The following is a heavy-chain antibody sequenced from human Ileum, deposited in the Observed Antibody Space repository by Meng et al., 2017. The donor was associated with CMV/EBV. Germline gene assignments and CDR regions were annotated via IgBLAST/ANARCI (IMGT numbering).Heavy chain of an antibody. CDR3: AKAPTVKYYFDY. D-gene: IGHD4-11*01. J-gene: IGHJ4*02. CDR2: ISASGYIT. V-gene: IGHV3-23*01. CDR1: GFSLSDYA. Sequence: FAASGFSLSDYAMGWVRQAPGKGLEWVSVISASGYITFYAESVKGRFTIGRDSSKTTVFLQMNSLRAEDTAIYYCAKAPTVKYYFDYWGQGSLVTVSS.